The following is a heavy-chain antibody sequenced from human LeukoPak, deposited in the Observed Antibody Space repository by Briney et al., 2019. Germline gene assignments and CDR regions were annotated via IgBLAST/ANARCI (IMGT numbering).Heavy chain of an antibody. CDR1: GFTFTDYW. CDR2: IKQDGGGK. CDR3: ARDEPDY. V-gene: IGHV3-7*01. J-gene: IGHJ4*02. Sequence: AGGSLRLSCAASGFTFTDYWMTWVRQAPGKGLEWVANIKQDGGGKYYVDSVKGRFTISRDNAQNSLYLQMNSLGAEDTAVYYCARDEPDYWGQGTLVTVSS.